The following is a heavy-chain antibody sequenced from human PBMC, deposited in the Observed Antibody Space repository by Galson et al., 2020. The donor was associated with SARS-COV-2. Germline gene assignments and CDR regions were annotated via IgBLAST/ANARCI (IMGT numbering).Heavy chain of an antibody. CDR2: FDPEDGET. CDR3: ATDLSITMVRGVRGNAFDI. D-gene: IGHD3-10*01. J-gene: IGHJ3*02. V-gene: IGHV1-24*01. Sequence: ASVKVSCKVSGYTLTELSMHWVRQAPGKGLEWMGGFDPEDGETIYAQKFQGRVTMTEDTSTDTAYMELSSLRSEDTAVYYCATDLSITMVRGVRGNAFDIWGQGTMVTVSS. CDR1: GYTLTELS.